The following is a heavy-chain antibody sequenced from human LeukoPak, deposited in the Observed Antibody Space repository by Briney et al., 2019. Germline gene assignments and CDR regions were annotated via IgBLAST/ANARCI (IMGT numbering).Heavy chain of an antibody. CDR1: GFMFDRYW. CDR2: IKSDASEE. J-gene: IGHJ4*02. V-gene: IGHV3-7*01. Sequence: PGGSLRLSCVASGFMFDRYWMSWVRQAPGKGLEWVANIKSDASEEKYLDSVMGRFKISRDNAEDSLFLQMNSLRAEDTAVYFCARQTQHEASFDYWGQGALVAVSS. CDR3: ARQTQHEASFDY.